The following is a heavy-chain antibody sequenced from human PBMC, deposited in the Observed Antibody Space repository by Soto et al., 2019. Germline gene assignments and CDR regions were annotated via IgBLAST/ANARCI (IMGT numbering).Heavy chain of an antibody. CDR3: ANALGLYYFDY. Sequence: QVQLVQSGAEVKKPGASVKVSCKASGYTFTSYAMHWVRQAPGQRLEWMGWINAGNGNTKYSQKFQGRVTITRDTSASIAYMELSSLRSEDTAVYYCANALGLYYFDYWGQGTLVTVSS. D-gene: IGHD3-16*01. V-gene: IGHV1-3*01. J-gene: IGHJ4*02. CDR2: INAGNGNT. CDR1: GYTFTSYA.